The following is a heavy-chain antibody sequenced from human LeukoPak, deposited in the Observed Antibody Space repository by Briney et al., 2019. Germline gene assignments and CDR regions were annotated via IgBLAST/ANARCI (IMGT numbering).Heavy chain of an antibody. CDR3: AKGVGSERNYYMDV. J-gene: IGHJ6*03. CDR1: GFTFIRYA. V-gene: IGHV3-23*01. D-gene: IGHD3-10*01. CDR2: ITGNAGNT. Sequence: PGGSLRLSCAASGFTFIRYAMSWVRQAPGKGLEWVSTITGNAGNTYYADSVKGRFTASRDNSRNTLYLQMNSLRAEDTAVYHCAKGVGSERNYYMDVWGKGTTVTVSS.